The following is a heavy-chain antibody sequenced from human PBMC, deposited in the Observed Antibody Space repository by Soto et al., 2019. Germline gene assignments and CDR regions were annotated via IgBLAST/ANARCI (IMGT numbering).Heavy chain of an antibody. V-gene: IGHV4-34*01. CDR2: INHSGST. CDR3: ARQAH. CDR1: GGSFSGYY. J-gene: IGHJ4*02. Sequence: KASETLSLTCAVYGGSFSGYYWSWIRQPPGKGLEWIGEINHSGSTNYNPSLKSRVTISVDTSKNQFSLKLSSVTAADTAVYYCARQAHWGQGTLVTVSS.